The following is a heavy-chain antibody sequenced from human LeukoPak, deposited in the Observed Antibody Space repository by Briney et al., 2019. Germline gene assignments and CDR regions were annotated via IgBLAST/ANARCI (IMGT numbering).Heavy chain of an antibody. CDR1: GFTFDGYA. CDR3: ASHRGYSGDNLFDY. J-gene: IGHJ4*02. CDR2: INADGGRT. V-gene: IGHV3-43*02. D-gene: IGHD5-12*01. Sequence: GGSLRLSCVASGFTFDGYAMHWVRQAPGKGLEWVSLINADGGRTYYADSVNGRFTISRDNSKNSLYLQMNSLRAEDTAVYYCASHRGYSGDNLFDYWGQGTQVTVSS.